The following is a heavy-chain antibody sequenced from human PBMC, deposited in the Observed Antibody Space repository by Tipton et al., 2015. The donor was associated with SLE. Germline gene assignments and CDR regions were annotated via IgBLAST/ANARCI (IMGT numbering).Heavy chain of an antibody. CDR3: AREPRSGYHDY. CDR1: GGSFSGYY. CDR2: INYSGST. D-gene: IGHD3-3*01. Sequence: LRLSCAVYGGSFSGYYWSWIRQPPGKGLEWIGEINYSGSTIHNPSLKSRVTMSVDTSKNQFSLKLSSVTAADTAVYYCAREPRSGYHDYWGQGTLVIVSS. V-gene: IGHV4-34*01. J-gene: IGHJ4*02.